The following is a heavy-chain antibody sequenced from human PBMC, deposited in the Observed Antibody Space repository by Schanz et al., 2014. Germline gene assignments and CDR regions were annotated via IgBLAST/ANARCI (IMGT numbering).Heavy chain of an antibody. CDR1: GYTFSSYG. V-gene: IGHV1-18*01. Sequence: QVQLVQSGAEVKKPGASVKVSCKASGYTFSSYGITWVRQAPGQGLEWMGWINGYNGHTLYAQKFQGRVTMTTDTSTSTSYMELTSLRCDDAAVYYCARDFSAYVGNCFDDWGQGTLVTVSS. CDR2: INGYNGHT. J-gene: IGHJ4*02. D-gene: IGHD5-12*01. CDR3: ARDFSAYVGNCFDD.